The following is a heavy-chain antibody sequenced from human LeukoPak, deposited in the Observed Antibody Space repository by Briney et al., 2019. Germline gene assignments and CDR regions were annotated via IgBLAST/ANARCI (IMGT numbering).Heavy chain of an antibody. J-gene: IGHJ4*02. D-gene: IGHD3-22*01. V-gene: IGHV4-59*12. CDR3: ARDRGDSSGYYCDY. CDR1: GGSISSYY. Sequence: SETLSLTCTVSGGSISSYYWSWIRQPPGKGLEWIGYIYYSGSTNYNPSLKSRVTISVDTSKNQFSLKLSSVTAADTAVYYCARDRGDSSGYYCDYWGQGTLVTVSS. CDR2: IYYSGST.